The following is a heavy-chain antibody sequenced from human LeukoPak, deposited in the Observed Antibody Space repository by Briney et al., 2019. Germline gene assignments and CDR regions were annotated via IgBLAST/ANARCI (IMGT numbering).Heavy chain of an antibody. CDR3: ARPCRDGYNWRYYFDY. CDR1: GYTFTSYY. Sequence: ASVKVSCKASGYTFTSYYMHWVRQAPGQGLEWMGIINSSGGSTSYARKFQGRVTMTRDTSTSTVYMELSSLRSEDTAVYYCARPCRDGYNWRYYFDYWGQGTLVTVSS. CDR2: INSSGGST. J-gene: IGHJ4*02. V-gene: IGHV1-46*01. D-gene: IGHD5-24*01.